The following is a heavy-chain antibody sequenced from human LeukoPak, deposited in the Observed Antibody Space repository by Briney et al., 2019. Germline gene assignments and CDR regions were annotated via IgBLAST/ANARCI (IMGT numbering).Heavy chain of an antibody. Sequence: SETLSLTCTVSGGSISSSSYYWGWIRQPPGKGLEWIGGIYYSGSTYYNPSLKSRVTISVDTSKNQFSLKLSSVTAADTAVYYCARGYYDILTGYYHFDYWGQGTLVTVSS. CDR3: ARGYYDILTGYYHFDY. J-gene: IGHJ4*02. CDR1: GGSISSSSYY. V-gene: IGHV4-39*01. D-gene: IGHD3-9*01. CDR2: IYYSGST.